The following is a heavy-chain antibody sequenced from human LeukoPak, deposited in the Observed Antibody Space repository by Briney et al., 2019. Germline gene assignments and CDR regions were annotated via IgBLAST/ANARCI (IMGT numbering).Heavy chain of an antibody. CDR3: ARIYCSGGSCYSGRWDWFDP. D-gene: IGHD2-15*01. CDR1: GGSFSGYY. J-gene: IGHJ5*02. Sequence: SETLSLTCAVYGGSFSGYYWSWIRQPPGKGLEWIGEINHSESTNYNPSLKSRVTISVDTSKNQFSLKLSSVTAADTAVYYCARIYCSGGSCYSGRWDWFDPWGQGTLVTVSS. CDR2: INHSEST. V-gene: IGHV4-34*01.